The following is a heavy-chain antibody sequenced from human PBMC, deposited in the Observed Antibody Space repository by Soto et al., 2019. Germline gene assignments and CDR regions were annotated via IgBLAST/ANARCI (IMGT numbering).Heavy chain of an antibody. V-gene: IGHV1-3*01. CDR1: GYTFTSYA. CDR3: ARAVAVAADFDY. D-gene: IGHD6-19*01. CDR2: INAGNGNT. Sequence: PSVKVSCKASGYTFTSYAMHWVRQAPGQRLEWMGWINAGNGNTKYSQKFQGRVTITRDTSASTAYMELSSLRSEDTAVYYCARAVAVAADFDYWGQGTLVTVSS. J-gene: IGHJ4*02.